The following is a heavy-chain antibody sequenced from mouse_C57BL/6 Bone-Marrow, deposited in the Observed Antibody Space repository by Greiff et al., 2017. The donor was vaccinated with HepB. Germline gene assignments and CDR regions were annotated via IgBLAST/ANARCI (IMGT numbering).Heavy chain of an antibody. V-gene: IGHV1-81*01. J-gene: IGHJ4*01. D-gene: IGHD2-3*01. CDR1: GYTFTSYG. CDR3: ARWRLLRGYAMDY. CDR2: IYPRSGNT. Sequence: VQLQESGAELARPGASVKLSCKASGYTFTSYGISWVKQRTGQGLEWIGEIYPRSGNTYYNEKFKGKATLTADKSSSTAYIELRSLTSEDSAVYFCARWRLLRGYAMDYWGQGTSVTVSS.